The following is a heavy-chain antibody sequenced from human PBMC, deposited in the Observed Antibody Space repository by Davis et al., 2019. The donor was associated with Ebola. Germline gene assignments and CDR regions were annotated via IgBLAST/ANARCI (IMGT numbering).Heavy chain of an antibody. J-gene: IGHJ3*02. V-gene: IGHV1-2*02. Sequence: ASVKVSCKASGYTFNSYYIHWVRQAPGQGLEWMGWINPNSGGTNYAQKLQGRVTMTRDTSIGTAYMELSRLESDDTAVYYCARETVTTGTKAFDIWGQGTMVTVSS. CDR2: INPNSGGT. D-gene: IGHD1-1*01. CDR1: GYTFNSYY. CDR3: ARETVTTGTKAFDI.